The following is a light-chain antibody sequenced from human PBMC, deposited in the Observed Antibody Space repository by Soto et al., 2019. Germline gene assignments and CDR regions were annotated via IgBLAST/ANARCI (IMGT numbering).Light chain of an antibody. V-gene: IGKV1-39*01. CDR3: QQSYSTPIT. CDR2: GAS. J-gene: IGKJ5*01. Sequence: DIQMTQSPSTLSASVGDRVTITCRATQSISTSLAWYQQKPGKAPNLLISGASNLESGVPSRFSGSGSGTDFTLTISSVQLEDFATYYCQQSYSTPITFGQGTRLEIK. CDR1: QSISTS.